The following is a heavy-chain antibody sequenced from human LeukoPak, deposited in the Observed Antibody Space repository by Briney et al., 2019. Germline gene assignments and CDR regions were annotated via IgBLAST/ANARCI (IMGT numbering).Heavy chain of an antibody. V-gene: IGHV3-74*01. CDR2: INTDGSST. D-gene: IGHD3-10*01. Sequence: GGSLRLSCAASGFTFSSYWMHWVRQAPGKGLVWVSRINTDGSSTSYADSVKGRFTISRDNAKNTLYLQMNSLRAEDTAVYYCATWIGVGYYYYYYMDVWGKGTTVTVSS. CDR1: GFTFSSYW. J-gene: IGHJ6*03. CDR3: ATWIGVGYYYYYYMDV.